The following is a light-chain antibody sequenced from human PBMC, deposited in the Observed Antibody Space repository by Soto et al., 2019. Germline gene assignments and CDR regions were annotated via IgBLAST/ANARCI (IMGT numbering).Light chain of an antibody. J-gene: IGKJ4*01. CDR1: QSISSW. V-gene: IGKV1-5*01. Sequence: DIQMTQSPSTLSASVGDRVTITCRASQSISSWLAWYQQKPGKAPKLLIYDASSLESGVPSRFSGXXXGTXXTLTISSLQPDDFATYYCHQYNSYLLTFGGGTKVEIK. CDR2: DAS. CDR3: HQYNSYLLT.